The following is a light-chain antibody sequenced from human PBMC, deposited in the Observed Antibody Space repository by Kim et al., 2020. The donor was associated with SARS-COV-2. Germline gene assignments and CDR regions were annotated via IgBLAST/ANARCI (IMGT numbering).Light chain of an antibody. CDR3: QQYNSYSYT. CDR1: QSISSW. CDR2: KAS. Sequence: SASVGERVTITCRASQSISSWLAWYQQKPGKAPKLLIYKASSLESGVPSRFSGSGSGTEFTLTISSLQPDDFATYYCQQYNSYSYTFGQGTKLEIK. V-gene: IGKV1-5*03. J-gene: IGKJ2*01.